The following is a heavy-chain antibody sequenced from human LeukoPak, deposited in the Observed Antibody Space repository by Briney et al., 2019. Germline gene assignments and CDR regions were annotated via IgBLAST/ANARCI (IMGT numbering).Heavy chain of an antibody. CDR1: GFSFSDYY. V-gene: IGHV3-11*04. D-gene: IGHD6-19*01. CDR2: ISSSSGTI. J-gene: IGHJ4*02. Sequence: GGSLRLSCAASGFSFSDYYMSRIRQAPGKGLEWLSYISSSSGTIYYADSVKGRFTISRDNAQNSLFLQMNSLRAEDTAVYFCASGSGWFSFDSWGQGTLVTVSS. CDR3: ASGSGWFSFDS.